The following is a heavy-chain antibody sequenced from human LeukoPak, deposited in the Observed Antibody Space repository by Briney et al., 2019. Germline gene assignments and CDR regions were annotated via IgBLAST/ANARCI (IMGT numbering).Heavy chain of an antibody. V-gene: IGHV3-7*01. J-gene: IGHJ4*02. CDR1: GFTFRTCW. CDR2: INQGGGDT. D-gene: IGHD2-21*01. Sequence: PGWSLRLSCAASGFTFRTCWMSWVRQAPGKGLEWVASINQGGGDTYYVESVKGRFTISRDNAMNSFFLQMNNLRVEDTAVYYCARLLGDRTIYDYWGQGTLVTVSS. CDR3: ARLLGDRTIYDY.